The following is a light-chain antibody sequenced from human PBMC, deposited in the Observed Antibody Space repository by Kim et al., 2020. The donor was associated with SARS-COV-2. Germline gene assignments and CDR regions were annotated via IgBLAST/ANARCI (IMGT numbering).Light chain of an antibody. J-gene: IGKJ2*01. V-gene: IGKV3-11*01. Sequence: EIVLTQSPATLSLSSGASATLSCRASASVSHNLAWYQQKPGQSPRLLMYDASNRAAGVPARFSGSGSETDFTLTISSLEPEDFAVYYCQLRYNWPPMFTFGQGTKLEI. CDR2: DAS. CDR3: QLRYNWPPMFT. CDR1: ASVSHN.